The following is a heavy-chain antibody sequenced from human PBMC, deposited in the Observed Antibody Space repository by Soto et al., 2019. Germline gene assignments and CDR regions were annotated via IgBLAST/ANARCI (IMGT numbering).Heavy chain of an antibody. J-gene: IGHJ4*02. D-gene: IGHD3-16*01. V-gene: IGHV3-7*01. CDR1: GFTFSNLW. Sequence: EVQLVDSGGGLVQPGGSLRLSCAASGFTFSNLWMTWVRQTPGKGLQWVANINQDGSEKHYVDSVEGRFTISRDNARNSLYLQMDSLRVEGTAIYYCTKGGHVDNWGQGTLVTVAS. CDR3: TKGGHVDN. CDR2: INQDGSEK.